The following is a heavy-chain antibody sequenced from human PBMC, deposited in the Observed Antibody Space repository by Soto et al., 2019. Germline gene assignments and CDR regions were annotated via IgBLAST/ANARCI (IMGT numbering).Heavy chain of an antibody. J-gene: IGHJ1*01. CDR3: AKGRDAPEYFQH. CDR2: IRASGGST. D-gene: IGHD2-21*02. Sequence: EVHLLESGGGLVQPGGSLRLSCAASGFTFSSYAMSWVRQAPGKGLEWVSLIRASGGSTYYADSVKGRFTISRDNSKNTLHLQMNSLRAEDTAVYYCAKGRDAPEYFQHWGQGTLVTVSS. CDR1: GFTFSSYA. V-gene: IGHV3-23*01.